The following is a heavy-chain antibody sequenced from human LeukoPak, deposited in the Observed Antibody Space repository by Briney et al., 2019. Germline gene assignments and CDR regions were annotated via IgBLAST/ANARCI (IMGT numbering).Heavy chain of an antibody. CDR2: MYYSGIT. J-gene: IGHJ4*02. D-gene: IGHD2-21*02. CDR1: GGSISGYY. Sequence: SETLSLTCTVSGGSISGYYWSWIRQPPGKGLECIGYMYYSGITIYNPSLKSRVTMSLDTSKNQFYLRLTSVTAADTAVYYCARGNTALFPDYWGRGTLVTVSS. V-gene: IGHV4-59*01. CDR3: ARGNTALFPDY.